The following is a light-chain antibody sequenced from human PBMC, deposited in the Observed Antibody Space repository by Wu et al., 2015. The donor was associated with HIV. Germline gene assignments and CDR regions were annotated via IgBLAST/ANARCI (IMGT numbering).Light chain of an antibody. V-gene: IGKV3-20*01. CDR2: ATS. CDR3: QQSGSSPYS. Sequence: EIVLTQSPGTLSLSPGERAALSCRASQSVGSTFLAWYQQKPGQAPRPLIYATSSRATGIPDRFSGSGSGTDFTLTINRLEPEDFAVYFCQQSGSSPYSFGQGTKLEIK. J-gene: IGKJ2*03. CDR1: QSVGSTF.